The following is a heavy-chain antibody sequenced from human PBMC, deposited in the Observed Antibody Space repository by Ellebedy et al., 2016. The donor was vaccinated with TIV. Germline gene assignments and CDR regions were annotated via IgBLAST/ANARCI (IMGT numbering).Heavy chain of an antibody. CDR3: AREGGRGYGEIDD. V-gene: IGHV1-8*01. CDR2: MNPNSGDT. J-gene: IGHJ4*02. CDR1: GYTFTSYT. D-gene: IGHD4-17*01. Sequence: AASAKVSCKSSGYTFTSYTIHWVRQASGQGLEWMGWMNPNSGDTGYSLKFQGRLIMPTNRSVSTAYMELLSLASDDTAMYYCAREGGRGYGEIDDWGQGTLVTVSS.